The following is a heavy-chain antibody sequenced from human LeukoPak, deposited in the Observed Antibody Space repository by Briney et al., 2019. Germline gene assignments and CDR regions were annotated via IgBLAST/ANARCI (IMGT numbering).Heavy chain of an antibody. V-gene: IGHV4-34*01. CDR1: GGFFSGYY. Sequence: SETLSLTCAVYGGFFSGYYWSWIRQPPGKGREWIGEINHSGSTNYNPSLKSRVTISVDTSKNQFSLKLSSVTAADTAVYYCARGGGHDYGGNGSDYWGQGTLVTVSS. CDR2: INHSGST. D-gene: IGHD4-23*01. CDR3: ARGGGHDYGGNGSDY. J-gene: IGHJ4*02.